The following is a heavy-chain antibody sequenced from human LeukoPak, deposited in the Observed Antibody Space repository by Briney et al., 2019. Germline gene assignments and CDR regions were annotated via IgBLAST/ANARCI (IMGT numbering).Heavy chain of an antibody. CDR3: AKSSSSNCYSPHDY. D-gene: IGHD2-2*01. Sequence: GGSLRLSCTASGLTYSSFAMSWVRQAPGKGLEWVSVISGSGDSTYHAGSVKGRFTISRDNSKNTLYLQMNSLRAEDTAIYYCAKSSSSNCYSPHDYWGQGTLVTVSS. J-gene: IGHJ4*02. V-gene: IGHV3-23*01. CDR1: GLTYSSFA. CDR2: ISGSGDST.